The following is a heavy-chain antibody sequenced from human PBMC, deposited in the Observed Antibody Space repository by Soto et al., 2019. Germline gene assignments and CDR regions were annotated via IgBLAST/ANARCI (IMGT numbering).Heavy chain of an antibody. D-gene: IGHD6-19*01. V-gene: IGHV4-61*01. CDR1: GGSVSSGSYY. J-gene: IGHJ6*02. CDR3: ARGIEGWYQGRSYYGMDG. Sequence: QVQLQESGPGLVKPSETLSLTCTVSGGSVSSGSYYWSWIRQPPGKGLEWIGYIYYSGSTNYNPPRKSRATISGATSKNQFSLELSSVSTAGTAVYYCARGIEGWYQGRSYYGMDGWGQGTTVTVSS. CDR2: IYYSGST.